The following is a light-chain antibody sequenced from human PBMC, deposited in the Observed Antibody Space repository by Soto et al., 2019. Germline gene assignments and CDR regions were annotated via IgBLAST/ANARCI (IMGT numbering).Light chain of an antibody. V-gene: IGLV3-12*01. J-gene: IGLJ1*01. Sequence: SYELTQPHSVSVATAQMARITCGGNNIGRKAVQWYQQKPGQDPVLVIYSDNTRPSGIPERFSGSNPGNTTTLTSSRIEAGDDADYGCQVWYSSSDQRVFGTGTKLTV. CDR2: SDN. CDR3: QVWYSSSDQRV. CDR1: NIGRKA.